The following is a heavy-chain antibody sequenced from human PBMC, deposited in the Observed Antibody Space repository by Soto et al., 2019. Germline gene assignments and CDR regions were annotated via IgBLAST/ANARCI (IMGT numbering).Heavy chain of an antibody. V-gene: IGHV4-34*01. CDR1: GGSFSGYY. D-gene: IGHD2-2*01. J-gene: IGHJ6*02. Sequence: SETLSLTCAVYGGSFSGYYWSWIRQPPGKGLEWIGEINHSGSTNYNPSLKSRVTISVDTSKNQFSLKLSSVTAADTAVYYWASVVVLPAAMEWNNGNYYYGMDVWGQGTTVTVSS. CDR3: ASVVVLPAAMEWNNGNYYYGMDV. CDR2: INHSGST.